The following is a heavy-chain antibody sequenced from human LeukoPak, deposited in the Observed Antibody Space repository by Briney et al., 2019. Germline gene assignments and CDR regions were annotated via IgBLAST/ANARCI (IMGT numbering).Heavy chain of an antibody. CDR1: VYTFTSYY. V-gene: IGHV1-46*01. Sequence: ASVKVSCKASVYTFTSYYMHWVRQAPGQGREGMGIINPSGGSTSYAQKSQGRVTMTRYMSTITVYMELSILRSEDTAVYYCARMDREVEPKDYWGQGTLVTVSS. J-gene: IGHJ4*02. D-gene: IGHD1-14*01. CDR3: ARMDREVEPKDY. CDR2: INPSGGST.